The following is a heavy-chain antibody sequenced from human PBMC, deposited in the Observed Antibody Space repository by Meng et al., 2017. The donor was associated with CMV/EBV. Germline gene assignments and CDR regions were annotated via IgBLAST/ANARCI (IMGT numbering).Heavy chain of an antibody. CDR1: GFTFSSYG. CDR3: ASTPQYYSDGSGYLVSGGN. Sequence: GGSLRLSCAASGFTFSSYGMHWFRQAPGKGLEWVSYISSSSTTIYYADSVKGRFTISRDNAKYSLYLQMKNLRAQDTAVYYCASTPQYYSDGSGYLVSGGNWGQGTLVTVSS. D-gene: IGHD3-22*01. V-gene: IGHV3-48*04. J-gene: IGHJ4*02. CDR2: ISSSSTTI.